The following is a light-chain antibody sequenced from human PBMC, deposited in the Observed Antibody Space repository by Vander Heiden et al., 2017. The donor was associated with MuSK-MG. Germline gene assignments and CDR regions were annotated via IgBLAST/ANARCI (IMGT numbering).Light chain of an antibody. Sequence: DIQMTQSPSSLSASVGDRVTITCRASQSITTSLNWYQQKPGKAPKLLISAASHLQSGVPSRFSGSGSGTDFTLTISSLQPEDYASYYCQQSDTIPLTFGGGTKVEIK. V-gene: IGKV1-39*01. J-gene: IGKJ4*01. CDR3: QQSDTIPLT. CDR1: QSITTS. CDR2: AAS.